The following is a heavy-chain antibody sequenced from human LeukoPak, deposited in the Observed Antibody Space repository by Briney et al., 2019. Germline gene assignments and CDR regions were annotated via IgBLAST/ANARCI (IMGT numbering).Heavy chain of an antibody. CDR2: ISGSGGST. CDR1: GFTFSSCA. Sequence: GGSLRLSCAASGFTFSSCAMSWVRQAPGQGLEWVSAISGSGGSTYYADSVQGRCTISSVNSNNKLYLLMNSLRAEDTAVYYCAKCRYPDKCSGGSCDGAPPYFDYWGQGTLVTVSS. D-gene: IGHD2-15*01. CDR3: AKCRYPDKCSGGSCDGAPPYFDY. V-gene: IGHV3-23*01. J-gene: IGHJ4*02.